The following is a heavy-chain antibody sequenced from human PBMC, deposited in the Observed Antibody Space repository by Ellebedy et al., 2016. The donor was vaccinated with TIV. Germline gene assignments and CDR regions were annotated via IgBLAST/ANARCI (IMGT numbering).Heavy chain of an antibody. CDR1: GFTFGSYG. V-gene: IGHV3-33*01. CDR3: ARDNSGYYHLDH. CDR2: IYFDGSNI. D-gene: IGHD3-22*01. J-gene: IGHJ4*02. Sequence: GGPLRLSXTASGFTFGSYGMHWVRQAPGKGLEWVARIYFDGSNIQYGDSVKGRFTISRDNSKRTLYLQMNTLKDEDTAVYYCARDNSGYYHLDHWGQGTLVTVSS.